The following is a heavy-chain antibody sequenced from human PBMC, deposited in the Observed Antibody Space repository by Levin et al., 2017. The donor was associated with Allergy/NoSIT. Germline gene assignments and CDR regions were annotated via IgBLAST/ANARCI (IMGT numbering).Heavy chain of an antibody. Sequence: SETLSLTCAVSGDSIDNGNWWSWVRQPPGEGLAWIGEIYHSGNANYNPSLKSRLTISVDKSKDQFSLKLSSVTAADTAVYFCARLPNFSYYMDVWGKGTTVIVSS. CDR3: ARLPNFSYYMDV. CDR2: IYHSGNA. CDR1: GDSIDNGNW. J-gene: IGHJ6*03. V-gene: IGHV4-4*02.